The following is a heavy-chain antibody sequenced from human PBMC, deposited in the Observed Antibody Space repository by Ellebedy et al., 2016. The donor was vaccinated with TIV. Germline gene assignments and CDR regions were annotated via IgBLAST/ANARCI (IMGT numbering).Heavy chain of an antibody. J-gene: IGHJ1*01. CDR3: ARDMPDSSGSAFQH. Sequence: ASVKVSCKASGYTFTSYGISWVRQAPGQGLEWLGWISTYNGNTKFVQNLQGRVIMTTDPSTSTVFMELRSLRSDDTAVYYCARDMPDSSGSAFQHWGQGTLVIVSS. CDR1: GYTFTSYG. D-gene: IGHD3-22*01. CDR2: ISTYNGNT. V-gene: IGHV1-18*01.